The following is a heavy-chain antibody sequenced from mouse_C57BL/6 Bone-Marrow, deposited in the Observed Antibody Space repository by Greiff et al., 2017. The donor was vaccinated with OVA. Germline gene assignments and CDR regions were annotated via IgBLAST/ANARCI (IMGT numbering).Heavy chain of an antibody. V-gene: IGHV14-4*01. CDR3: TLPDYYGSSYFDY. Sequence: VQLKESGAELVRPGASVKLSCTASGFNIKDDYMHWVKQRPEQGLEWIGWIDPENGDTEYASKFQGKATITADTSSNTAYLQLSSLTSEDTAVYYCTLPDYYGSSYFDYWGQGTTLTVSS. J-gene: IGHJ2*01. CDR1: GFNIKDDY. CDR2: IDPENGDT. D-gene: IGHD1-1*01.